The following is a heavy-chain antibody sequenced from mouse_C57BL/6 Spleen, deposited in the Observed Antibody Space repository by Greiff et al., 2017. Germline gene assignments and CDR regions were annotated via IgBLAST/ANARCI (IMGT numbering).Heavy chain of an antibody. J-gene: IGHJ1*03. D-gene: IGHD2-3*01. Sequence: VKLVESGAELVRPGASVTLSCKASGYTFTDYEMHWVKQTPVHGLEWIGAIDPETGGTAYNQKFKGKAILTADKSSSTAYMELRSLTSEDSAVYYCTRGDGYSRYWYFDVWGTGTTVTVSS. CDR1: GYTFTDYE. CDR2: IDPETGGT. V-gene: IGHV1-15*01. CDR3: TRGDGYSRYWYFDV.